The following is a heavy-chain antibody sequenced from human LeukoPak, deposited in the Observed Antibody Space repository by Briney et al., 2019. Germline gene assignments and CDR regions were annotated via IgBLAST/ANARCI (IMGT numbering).Heavy chain of an antibody. Sequence: SETLSLTCTVSGGSISSGGYYWSWIRQPPGKGLEWIGYIYHSGSTYYNPSLKSRVTISVDRSKNQFSLKLSSVTAADTAVYYCARGQGYDSRFLTYWGQGTLVTVSS. J-gene: IGHJ4*02. CDR1: GGSISSGGYY. CDR3: ARGQGYDSRFLTY. V-gene: IGHV4-30-2*01. D-gene: IGHD3-22*01. CDR2: IYHSGST.